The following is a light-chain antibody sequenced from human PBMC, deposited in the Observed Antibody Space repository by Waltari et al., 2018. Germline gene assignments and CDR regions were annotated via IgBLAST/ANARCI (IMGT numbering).Light chain of an antibody. J-gene: IGLJ3*02. CDR2: QFN. CDR3: SSYTTSNTLWV. CDR1: SSDVGDYNF. V-gene: IGLV2-14*01. Sequence: QSALTQPASVSGSPGQSITISCTGTSSDVGDYNFVSWYQQHPGKAPHLLISQFNSRPSGVSNRCSGSKSGNTASLTISELQAEDGSDYYCSSYTTSNTLWVFGGGTKLTVL.